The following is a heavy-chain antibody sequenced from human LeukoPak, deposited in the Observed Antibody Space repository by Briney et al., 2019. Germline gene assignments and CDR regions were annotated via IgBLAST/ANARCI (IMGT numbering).Heavy chain of an antibody. CDR2: IRYDGSNK. D-gene: IGHD4-17*01. CDR1: EFTFSSYG. J-gene: IGHJ5*01. V-gene: IGHV3-30*02. CDR3: AKVYEYGDNDWFDS. Sequence: GGSLRLSCGASEFTFSSYGMHWVRQAPDKGLEWVAFIRYDGSNKNYADSVKGRFTISRDNSKNTLYLQMNSLRAEDTAVYYCAKVYEYGDNDWFDSWGQGTLVTVSS.